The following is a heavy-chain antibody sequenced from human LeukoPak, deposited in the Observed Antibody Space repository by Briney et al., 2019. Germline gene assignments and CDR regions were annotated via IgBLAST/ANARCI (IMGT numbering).Heavy chain of an antibody. Sequence: GGSLRLSCAASGFTFSSYSMNWVRQAPGKGLEWVSYISSSSSTIYYADSVKGRFTISRDNAKNSLYLQMNSLRAEDTAVYYCARRALNPEYYYGSGSLENWFDPWGQGTLVTVSS. J-gene: IGHJ5*02. CDR1: GFTFSSYS. V-gene: IGHV3-48*04. CDR2: ISSSSSTI. CDR3: ARRALNPEYYYGSGSLENWFDP. D-gene: IGHD3-10*01.